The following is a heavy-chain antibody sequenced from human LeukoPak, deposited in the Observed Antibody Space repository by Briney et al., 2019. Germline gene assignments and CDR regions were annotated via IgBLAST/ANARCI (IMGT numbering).Heavy chain of an antibody. Sequence: GGSLRLSCAASGFAFNSQTMSWVRQAPGKGLEWVASIKEDEIEIHYVDSVKGRFTISRDNAKDSLYLQMNSLRVEDTAVYYCARERRTYGPEYCSGSHCRPFGYWGQGTLVTVSS. CDR2: IKEDEIEI. J-gene: IGHJ4*02. D-gene: IGHD2-15*01. V-gene: IGHV3-7*03. CDR3: ARERRTYGPEYCSGSHCRPFGY. CDR1: GFAFNSQT.